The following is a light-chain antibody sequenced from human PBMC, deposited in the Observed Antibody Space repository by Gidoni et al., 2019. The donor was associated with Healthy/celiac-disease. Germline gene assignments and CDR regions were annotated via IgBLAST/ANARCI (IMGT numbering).Light chain of an antibody. CDR2: GAS. CDR1: QRVRSSY. J-gene: IGKJ2*01. V-gene: IGKV3-20*01. CDR3: QHYGSSPYT. Sequence: EIVLKQSPGTLSLSPGERATLSCRASQRVRSSYLALYQQKPGPAPRLLIYGASSRATRLPDRFSGSASGTVFTLTISLLEPEYFAVYYWQHYGSSPYTFGQGTKLEIK.